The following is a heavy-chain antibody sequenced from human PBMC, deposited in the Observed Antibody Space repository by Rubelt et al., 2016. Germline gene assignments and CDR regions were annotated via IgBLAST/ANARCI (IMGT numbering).Heavy chain of an antibody. V-gene: IGHV4-30-4*07. CDR3: AASTARLTTDFDY. D-gene: IGHD1-14*01. J-gene: IGHJ4*02. Sequence: QLQLQESGPGLVKPSETLSLTCAVSGGSISSGGYSWSWIRQPPGKGLEWIGYIYYSGSTYYNSSLKSRVTISLDTSKNQFALKLGSWTAADTAVYYCAASTARLTTDFDYWGQGTLVTVSS. CDR1: GGSISSGGYS. CDR2: IYYSGST.